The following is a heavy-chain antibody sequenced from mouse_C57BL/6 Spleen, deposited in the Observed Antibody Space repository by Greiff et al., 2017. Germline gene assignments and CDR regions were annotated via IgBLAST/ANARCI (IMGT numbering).Heavy chain of an antibody. J-gene: IGHJ4*01. CDR1: GFTFSDFY. D-gene: IGHD2-4*01. Sequence: EVQGVESGGGLVQSGRSLRLSCATSGFTFSDFYMEWVRQAPGKGLEWIAASRNKANDYTTEYSASVKGRFIVSRDTSQSILYLQMNALRAEDTAMYYCARDAGYYDYDYYAMDYWGQGTSVTVSS. CDR3: ARDAGYYDYDYYAMDY. V-gene: IGHV7-1*01. CDR2: SRNKANDYTT.